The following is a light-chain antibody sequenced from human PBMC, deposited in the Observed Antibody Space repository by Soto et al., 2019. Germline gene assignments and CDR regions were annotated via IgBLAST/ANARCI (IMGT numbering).Light chain of an antibody. CDR1: TGAVTSGHF. CDR2: DTS. J-gene: IGLJ2*01. Sequence: QAVVTQEPSLTVSPGGTVTLTCGSSTGAVTSGHFLYWFQQRPGQAPRTLIYDTSNKHSWTPARFSGSLLGGKAALTLSGAQPEDEADYYCLLSYSGARLFGGGTKVTVL. V-gene: IGLV7-46*01. CDR3: LLSYSGARL.